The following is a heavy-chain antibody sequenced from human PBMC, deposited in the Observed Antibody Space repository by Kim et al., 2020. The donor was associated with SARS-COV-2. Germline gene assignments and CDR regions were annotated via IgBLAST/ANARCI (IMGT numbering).Heavy chain of an antibody. J-gene: IGHJ3*02. D-gene: IGHD2-2*01. CDR3: ARAIPTSLYAFDI. V-gene: IGHV3-20*01. Sequence: YADSVKGRFTISRDNAKNSLYLQMNSLRAEDTALYHCARAIPTSLYAFDIWGQGTMVTVSS.